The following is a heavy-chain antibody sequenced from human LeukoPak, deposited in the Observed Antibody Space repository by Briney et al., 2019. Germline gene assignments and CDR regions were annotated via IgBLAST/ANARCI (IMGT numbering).Heavy chain of an antibody. Sequence: ASVKVSCKASGYTFTSYGISWVRQAPGQGLEWMGWISAYNGNTNYAQKLQGRVTMTRDTSISTAYMELSRLRSDDTAVYYCARGSPRTFYSSDWSMWFDPWGQGTLVTVSS. CDR1: GYTFTSYG. D-gene: IGHD6-19*01. CDR3: ARGSPRTFYSSDWSMWFDP. J-gene: IGHJ5*02. V-gene: IGHV1-18*01. CDR2: ISAYNGNT.